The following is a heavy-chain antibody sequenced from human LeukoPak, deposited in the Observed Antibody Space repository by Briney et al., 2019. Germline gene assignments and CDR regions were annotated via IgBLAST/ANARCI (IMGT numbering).Heavy chain of an antibody. CDR3: AQYQLPPSYFDY. CDR2: ISGRGGST. CDR1: GFTFSSYA. D-gene: IGHD2-2*01. J-gene: IGHJ4*02. V-gene: IGHV3-23*01. Sequence: GGSLRLSCAASGFTFSSYAMSWVRQAPGKGLEWVSAISGRGGSTYYADSVKGRFTISRDNSKNTLYLQMNSLRAEDTAVYYCAQYQLPPSYFDYWGQGTLVTVSS.